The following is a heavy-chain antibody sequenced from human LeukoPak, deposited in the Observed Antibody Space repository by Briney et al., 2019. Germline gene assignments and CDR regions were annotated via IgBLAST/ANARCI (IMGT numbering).Heavy chain of an antibody. V-gene: IGHV4-39*01. CDR3: ARTVVVAGRRDFDY. D-gene: IGHD6-19*01. CDR1: GGSISSSSYY. J-gene: IGHJ4*02. CDR2: IYYSGST. Sequence: PSETLSLTCTVSGGSISSSSYYWGWIRQPPGKGLEWIGSIYYSGSTYYNPSLKSRVTISVDTSKNQFSLKLSSVTAADTAVYYCARTVVVAGRRDFDYWGQGTLVTVSS.